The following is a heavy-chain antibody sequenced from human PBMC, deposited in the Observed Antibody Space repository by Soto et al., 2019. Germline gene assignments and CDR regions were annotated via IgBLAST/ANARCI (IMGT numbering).Heavy chain of an antibody. J-gene: IGHJ6*02. CDR3: AREGILGLFDAYHL. CDR1: VFTSSG. D-gene: IGHD2-2*01. V-gene: IGHV1-18*04. Sequence: ASLKVSCKASVFTSSGISWVRQSPGQRLEWMGWISTHNGNTIYAQKFQGRVIMTMDTSTTTVYMELRSLRPDDTAVYLCAREGILGLFDAYHLWGQGTTFPLSS. CDR2: ISTHNGNT.